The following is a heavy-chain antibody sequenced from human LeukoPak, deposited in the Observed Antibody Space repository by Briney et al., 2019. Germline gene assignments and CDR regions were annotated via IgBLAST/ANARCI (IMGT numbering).Heavy chain of an antibody. Sequence: GGSLRLSCAASGFTFSSYSMNWVRQAPGKGLGWVSYISSSSSTIYYADSVKGRFTISRDNAKNSLYLQMNSLRAEDTAVYYCAREELVVNGYFDYWGQGTLVTVSS. J-gene: IGHJ4*02. CDR3: AREELVVNGYFDY. D-gene: IGHD2-8*02. V-gene: IGHV3-48*01. CDR1: GFTFSSYS. CDR2: ISSSSSTI.